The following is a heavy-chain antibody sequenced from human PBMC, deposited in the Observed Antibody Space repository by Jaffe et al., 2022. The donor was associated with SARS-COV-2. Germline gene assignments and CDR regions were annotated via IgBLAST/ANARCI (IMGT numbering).Heavy chain of an antibody. CDR3: TSEGLPYYDYVWGNY. CDR1: GFTFGDYA. CDR2: IRSKAYGGTT. J-gene: IGHJ4*02. V-gene: IGHV3-49*05. Sequence: EVQLVESGGGLVKPGRSLRLSCTASGFTFGDYAMSWFRQAPGKGLEWVGFIRSKAYGGTTEYAASVKGRFTISRDDSKSIAYLQMNSLKTEDTAVYYCTSEGLPYYDYVWGNYWGQGTLVTVSS. D-gene: IGHD3-16*01.